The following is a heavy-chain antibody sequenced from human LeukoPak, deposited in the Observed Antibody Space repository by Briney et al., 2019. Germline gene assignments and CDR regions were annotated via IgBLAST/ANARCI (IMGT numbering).Heavy chain of an antibody. CDR1: GFTFSSYA. J-gene: IGHJ4*02. CDR2: ISGSGGST. CDR3: AKPVTTVTPGFFDY. D-gene: IGHD4-17*01. Sequence: LAGGSLRLPCAASGFTFSSYAMSWVRQAPGKGLEWVSAISGSGGSTYYADSVKGRFTISRDNSKNTLYLQMNSLRAEDTAVYYCAKPVTTVTPGFFDYWGQGTLVTVSS. V-gene: IGHV3-23*01.